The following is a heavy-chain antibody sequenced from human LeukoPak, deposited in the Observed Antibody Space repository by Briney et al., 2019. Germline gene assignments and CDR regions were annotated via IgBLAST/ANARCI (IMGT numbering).Heavy chain of an antibody. D-gene: IGHD4-17*01. CDR3: GSVTTVY. J-gene: IGHJ4*02. V-gene: IGHV3-30-3*01. Sequence: PGRSLRLSCAASGFTFSSYAMHWVRQAPGKGLEWVAVISYDGSNKYYADSVKGRFTISRDNSKNTLYLQMNGLRVEDTAVYYCGSVTTVYWGQGTLVTVSS. CDR1: GFTFSSYA. CDR2: ISYDGSNK.